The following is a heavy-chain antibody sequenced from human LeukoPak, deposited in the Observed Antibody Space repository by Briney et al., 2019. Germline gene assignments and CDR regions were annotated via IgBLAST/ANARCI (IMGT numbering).Heavy chain of an antibody. CDR3: ASMVGHGVDY. CDR2: ISGSGGST. J-gene: IGHJ4*02. D-gene: IGHD1-26*01. V-gene: IGHV3-23*01. Sequence: GGSLRLCCAASGFTFSSYAMSWVRQAAGKGLEWVSAISGSGGSTYYADSVKGRFTISRDNSKNTLNLQMNSLRAEDTAVYYCASMVGHGVDYWGQGTLVTVSS. CDR1: GFTFSSYA.